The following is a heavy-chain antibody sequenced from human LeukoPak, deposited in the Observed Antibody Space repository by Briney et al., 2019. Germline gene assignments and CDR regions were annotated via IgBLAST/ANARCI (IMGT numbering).Heavy chain of an antibody. Sequence: SETLSLTCTVSGGSISSSSYYWGWIRQPPGKGLEWIGSIYYSGSTYYNPSLKSRVTISVDRSKNQFSLKLSSVTAADTAVYYCARGVERVGYYFDYWGQGTLVTVSS. J-gene: IGHJ4*02. CDR2: IYYSGST. CDR1: GGSISSSSYY. CDR3: ARGVERVGYYFDY. D-gene: IGHD3-16*01. V-gene: IGHV4-39*07.